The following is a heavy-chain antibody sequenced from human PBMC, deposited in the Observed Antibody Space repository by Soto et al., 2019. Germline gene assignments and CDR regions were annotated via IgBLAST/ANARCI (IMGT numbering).Heavy chain of an antibody. J-gene: IGHJ4*02. Sequence: GVTLRIACAASGFRSNSYGMHWVRQAPGKGLEWVAIVWFDGSSQVYADSVKGRFTISRDDSKNTVYLQMNSLRAEDTAVYFCTRANTSPFDVWGRGT. V-gene: IGHV3-33*01. CDR3: TRANTSPFDV. CDR2: VWFDGSSQ. CDR1: GFRSNSYG. D-gene: IGHD3-16*01.